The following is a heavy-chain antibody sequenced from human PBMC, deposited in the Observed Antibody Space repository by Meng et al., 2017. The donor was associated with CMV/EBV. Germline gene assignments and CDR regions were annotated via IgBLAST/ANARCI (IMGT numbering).Heavy chain of an antibody. D-gene: IGHD3-16*01. J-gene: IGHJ6*02. Sequence: GGSLRLSCAASGFTFSDYYMSWIRQAPEKGLEWVSGINWNGGSTGYADSVKGRFTISRDNAKNSLYLQMNSLRAEDTALYYCARVRLRKHYYYGMDVWGQGTTVTVSS. CDR3: ARVRLRKHYYYGMDV. CDR1: GFTFSDYY. CDR2: INWNGGST. V-gene: IGHV3-20*04.